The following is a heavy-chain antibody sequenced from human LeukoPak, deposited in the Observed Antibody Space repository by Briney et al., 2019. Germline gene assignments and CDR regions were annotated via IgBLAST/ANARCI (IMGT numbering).Heavy chain of an antibody. CDR1: GFTFSSYA. CDR3: ARDLDGYNLSWFDP. J-gene: IGHJ5*02. Sequence: GRSLRLSCAASGFTFSSYAMHWVRQAPGKGLEWVAVISYDGSNKYYADSVKGRFTISRDNSKNTLYLQMNSLRSEDTAVYYCARDLDGYNLSWFDPWGQGTLVTVSS. D-gene: IGHD5-24*01. V-gene: IGHV3-30-3*01. CDR2: ISYDGSNK.